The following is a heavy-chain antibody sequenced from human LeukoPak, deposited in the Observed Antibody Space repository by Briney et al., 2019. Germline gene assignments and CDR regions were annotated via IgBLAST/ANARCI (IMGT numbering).Heavy chain of an antibody. CDR3: AREGSSGFFDY. CDR2: IWYDGSNK. CDR1: GFTFSSYG. J-gene: IGHJ4*02. D-gene: IGHD6-19*01. V-gene: IGHV3-33*08. Sequence: PGRSLRLSCAASGFTFSSYGMHWVRQAPGKGLEWVAVIWYDGSNKYYADSVKGRFTISRDNSKNTLYLQMNSLRAEDTAVYYCAREGSSGFFDYWGQGTLVTVSS.